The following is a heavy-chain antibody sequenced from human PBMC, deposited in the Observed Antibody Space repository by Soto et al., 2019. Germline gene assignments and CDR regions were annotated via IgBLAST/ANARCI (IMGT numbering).Heavy chain of an antibody. Sequence: QVQLVQSGTEVKKPGASVKVSCKASGYSFTTYNLHWVRQAPGQGLERMGIINPSVGSTTYAQNFQDRVTMTRDTPTTTVYMELSSMGSEDTAVYYCARARDMDVWGQGTTVTVSS. CDR3: ARARDMDV. J-gene: IGHJ6*02. CDR2: INPSVGST. V-gene: IGHV1-46*01. CDR1: GYSFTTYN.